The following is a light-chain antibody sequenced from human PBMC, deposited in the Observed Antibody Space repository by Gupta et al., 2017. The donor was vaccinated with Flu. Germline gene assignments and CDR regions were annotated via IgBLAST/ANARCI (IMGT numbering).Light chain of an antibody. CDR2: KAS. CDR1: QNIEDW. CDR3: QNYNYH. Sequence: DFQMTQSPSTLSASVGDRVTITCRASQNIEDWLAWYQQKPGKAPQLLIYKASKLEGAVPSRIGGSGFGTEFPLTISSLQPDDSAIYYCQNYNYHFGGGTKVEIK. J-gene: IGKJ4*01. V-gene: IGKV1-5*03.